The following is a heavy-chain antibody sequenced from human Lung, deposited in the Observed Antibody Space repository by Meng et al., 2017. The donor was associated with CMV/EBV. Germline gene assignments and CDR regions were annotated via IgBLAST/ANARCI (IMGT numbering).Heavy chain of an antibody. D-gene: IGHD6-13*01. J-gene: IGHJ4*02. CDR1: GFTFSSYW. CDR3: ATELITTAGTRRDY. V-gene: IGHV3-74*01. Sequence: ESXKISXAASGFTFSSYWMHWVRQVPGKRLVWVARINSDGSSTSYADSVKGRFTISRDNAKNTLYLQMNSLRAEDTAVYYCATELITTAGTRRDYWGQGTLVTVSS. CDR2: INSDGSST.